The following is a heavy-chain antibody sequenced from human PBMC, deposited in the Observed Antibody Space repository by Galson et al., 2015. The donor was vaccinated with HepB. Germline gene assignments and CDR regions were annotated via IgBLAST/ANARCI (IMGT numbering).Heavy chain of an antibody. D-gene: IGHD2-15*01. V-gene: IGHV1-18*01. CDR3: ARDLVRVYCSSASCSRFDP. J-gene: IGHJ5*02. CDR1: GYTFTSYG. Sequence: SVKVSCKASGYTFTSYGISWVRQAPGQGLEWMGWISAYNGNTNYAQQLQGRVTMTTDTSTTTAYMELRSLRSDDTAVYYCARDLVRVYCSSASCSRFDPWGQGTLVTVSS. CDR2: ISAYNGNT.